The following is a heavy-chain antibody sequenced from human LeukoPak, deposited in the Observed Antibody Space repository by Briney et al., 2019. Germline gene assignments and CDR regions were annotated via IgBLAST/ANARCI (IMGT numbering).Heavy chain of an antibody. CDR2: VYYSGST. D-gene: IGHD3-22*01. Sequence: SETLSLTCTVSGGSISSYYWSWIRQPPGTGLEWIGYVYYSGSTNYNPSLKSRVTISVDTSKNQFSLKLSSVTAADTAVYYCARGSGSSGYWYWGQGTLVTVSS. J-gene: IGHJ4*02. V-gene: IGHV4-59*01. CDR1: GGSISSYY. CDR3: ARGSGSSGYWY.